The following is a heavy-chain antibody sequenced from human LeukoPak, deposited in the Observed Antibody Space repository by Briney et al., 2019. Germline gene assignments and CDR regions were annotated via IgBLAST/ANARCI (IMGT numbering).Heavy chain of an antibody. V-gene: IGHV4-59*01. CDR1: GGSISSYY. J-gene: IGHJ4*02. CDR2: IHYSGST. D-gene: IGHD6-19*01. Sequence: TETLSLTCTVSGGSISSYYWSWIRQPPGKGLEWIGHIHYSGSTNHNPSLKSRVTISVDTSKNQFSLKLSSVTAADTAVYYCARTDSSGWYIFDYWGQGTLVTVSS. CDR3: ARTDSSGWYIFDY.